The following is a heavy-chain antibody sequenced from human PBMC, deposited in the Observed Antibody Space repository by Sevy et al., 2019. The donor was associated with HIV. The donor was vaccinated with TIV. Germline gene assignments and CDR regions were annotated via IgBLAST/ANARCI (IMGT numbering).Heavy chain of an antibody. Sequence: GGSLRLSCEASGFPFTNAWMSWVRQAPGKGLEWVGRIKRKTDGATTDYAAPVKGRFTISRDDSKNTLYLQMNSLKTEDTAVYYCTTGHPLRYFDWHAFDIWGQGTMVTVSS. CDR2: IKRKTDGATT. CDR3: TTGHPLRYFDWHAFDI. J-gene: IGHJ3*02. V-gene: IGHV3-15*01. D-gene: IGHD3-9*01. CDR1: GFPFTNAW.